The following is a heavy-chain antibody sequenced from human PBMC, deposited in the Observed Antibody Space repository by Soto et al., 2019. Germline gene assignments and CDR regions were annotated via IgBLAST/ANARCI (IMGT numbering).Heavy chain of an antibody. CDR3: ARTPGEYSYGYVYGMDV. V-gene: IGHV3-30-3*01. Sequence: QVQLVESGEGVVQPGRSLRLSCAASGFTFSSYAMHWVRQAPGKGLEWVAVISYDGSNKYYADSVKGRFTISRDNSKNTLYLQMNSLRAEDTAVYYCARTPGEYSYGYVYGMDVWGQGTTVTVSS. D-gene: IGHD5-18*01. J-gene: IGHJ6*02. CDR1: GFTFSSYA. CDR2: ISYDGSNK.